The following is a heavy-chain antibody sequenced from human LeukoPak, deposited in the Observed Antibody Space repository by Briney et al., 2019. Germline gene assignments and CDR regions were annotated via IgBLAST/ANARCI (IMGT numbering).Heavy chain of an antibody. CDR2: IYSGGST. CDR1: GFVFSGYA. J-gene: IGHJ6*02. CDR3: ARDWGRGYSYGWSGIPYGMDV. V-gene: IGHV3-66*01. Sequence: GGSLRLSCEGSGFVFSGYAMHWVRQAPGKGLEWVSVIYSGGSTYYADSVKGRFTISRDNSKNTLYLQMNSLRAEDTAVYYCARDWGRGYSYGWSGIPYGMDVWGQGTTVTVSS. D-gene: IGHD5-18*01.